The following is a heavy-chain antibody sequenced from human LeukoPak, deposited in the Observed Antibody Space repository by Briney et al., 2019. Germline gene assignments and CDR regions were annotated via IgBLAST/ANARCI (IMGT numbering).Heavy chain of an antibody. CDR3: ARDPGPANWFDP. V-gene: IGHV1-69*05. CDR1: GGTFSSYA. CDR2: IIPIFGTA. J-gene: IGHJ5*02. Sequence: GASVKVSCKASGGTFSSYAISWVRQAPGQGLEWMGGIIPIFGTANYAQKFQGRVTITTDESTSTAYMELSSLRSEDTAVYYCARDPGPANWFDPWGQGTLVTVSS.